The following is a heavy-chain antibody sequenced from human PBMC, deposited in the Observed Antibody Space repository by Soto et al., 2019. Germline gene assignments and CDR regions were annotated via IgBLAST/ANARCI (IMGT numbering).Heavy chain of an antibody. CDR2: ISYDGSNK. J-gene: IGHJ4*02. CDR3: AKDRSLVRGPMPY. CDR1: GFTFSSYG. V-gene: IGHV3-30*18. D-gene: IGHD3-10*01. Sequence: GGSLRLSCAASGFTFSSYGMHWVRQAPGKGLEWVAVISYDGSNKYYADSVKGRFTISRDNSKNTLYLQMNSLRAEDTAVYYCAKDRSLVRGPMPYWGQGTLVTVSS.